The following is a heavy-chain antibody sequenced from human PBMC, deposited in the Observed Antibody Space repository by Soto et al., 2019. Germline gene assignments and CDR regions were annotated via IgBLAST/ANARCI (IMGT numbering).Heavy chain of an antibody. CDR1: GFTFSNYA. CDR2: ITGTGTTT. D-gene: IGHD3-3*01. CDR3: AKDQTIFGVVPFDY. J-gene: IGHJ4*02. V-gene: IGHV3-23*01. Sequence: GGSLRLSCAASGFTFSNYAMNWVRQAPGKGLEWVSSITGTGTTTYSADSVKGRFTISGDNSKNRLYLQMNSLRAEDTAVYYCAKDQTIFGVVPFDYWGQGTRVTVSS.